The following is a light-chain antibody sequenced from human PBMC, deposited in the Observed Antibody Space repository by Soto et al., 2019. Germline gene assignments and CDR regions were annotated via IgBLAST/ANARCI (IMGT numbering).Light chain of an antibody. Sequence: QSALTQPASVSGSPGQSITISCTGTSSDIGGYNYVSWYQQHPGKAPKLMIYDVSDRPSGVSNRFSGSKSGNTASLTISGLQAEDEADYYCASYASSNTVLFGGETKVTVL. CDR3: ASYASSNTVL. CDR1: SSDIGGYNY. CDR2: DVS. V-gene: IGLV2-14*03. J-gene: IGLJ2*01.